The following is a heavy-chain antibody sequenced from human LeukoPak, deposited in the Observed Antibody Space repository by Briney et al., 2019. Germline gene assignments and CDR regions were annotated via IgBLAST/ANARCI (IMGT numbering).Heavy chain of an antibody. V-gene: IGHV3-66*01. CDR3: VRDLAGAFDF. J-gene: IGHJ4*02. D-gene: IGHD6-19*01. Sequence: GGSLRLSCAASGFKVNNIHMSWVRQAPGRGLEWVSVVYGGGGIYYADSVQGRFTISRDNSKNTVYLHMNNLRGDDSALYYCVRDLAGAFDFWGQETPVKVSS. CDR1: GFKVNNIH. CDR2: VYGGGGI.